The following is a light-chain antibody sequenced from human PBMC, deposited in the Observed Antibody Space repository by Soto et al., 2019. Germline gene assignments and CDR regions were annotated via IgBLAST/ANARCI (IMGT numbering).Light chain of an antibody. CDR3: QQYNNWPET. J-gene: IGKJ1*01. Sequence: EIVMTQSPATLSVSPGERATLSCRASQSVSSNLAWYQQKPGQAPRLLIYGASTRATGIPARFSGSGSGPEFTLPISSLQSEDFAVYYCQQYNNWPETFGQGTKVDIK. V-gene: IGKV3-15*01. CDR1: QSVSSN. CDR2: GAS.